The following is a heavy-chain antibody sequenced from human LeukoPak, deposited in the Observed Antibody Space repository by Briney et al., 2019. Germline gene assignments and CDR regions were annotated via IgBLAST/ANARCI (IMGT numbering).Heavy chain of an antibody. D-gene: IGHD3-10*01. CDR2: IKSKTDGGTT. CDR3: TTAYYYGSVFMDV. CDR1: GFIFSGHA. J-gene: IGHJ6*02. Sequence: PGGSLRLSCVASGFIFSGHAMNWVRQAPGKGLEWVGRIKSKTDGGTTDYAAPVKGRFTISRDDSKNTLYLQMNSLKTEDTAVYYCTTAYYYGSVFMDVWGQGTTVTVSS. V-gene: IGHV3-15*01.